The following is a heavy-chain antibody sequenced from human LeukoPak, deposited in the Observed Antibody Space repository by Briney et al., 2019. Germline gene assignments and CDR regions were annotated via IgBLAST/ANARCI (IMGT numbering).Heavy chain of an antibody. J-gene: IGHJ4*02. CDR2: ISYDGSNK. V-gene: IGHV3-30*18. Sequence: PGGSLRLSCAASGFTFSSYGMHWVRQAPGKGLEWVAVISYDGSNKCYADSVKGRFTISRDNSKNTLYLQMNSLRAEDTAVYYCAKGGTYYDFWSGYYLLDYWGQGTLVTVSS. CDR3: AKGGTYYDFWSGYYLLDY. CDR1: GFTFSSYG. D-gene: IGHD3-3*01.